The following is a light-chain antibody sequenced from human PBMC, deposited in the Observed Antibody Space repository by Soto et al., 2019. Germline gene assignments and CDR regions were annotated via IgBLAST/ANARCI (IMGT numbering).Light chain of an antibody. CDR1: QDISND. V-gene: IGKV1-6*01. Sequence: IQMTQSPSTLSASVGDRVTVTCRASQDISNDLGWYQQKPGKAPKLLIYTASSLQSGVPSRFSGSGSGTDFTLTISLLQPEDVASYYCLQDYTYPLTFGEGTKVEI. J-gene: IGKJ4*01. CDR3: LQDYTYPLT. CDR2: TAS.